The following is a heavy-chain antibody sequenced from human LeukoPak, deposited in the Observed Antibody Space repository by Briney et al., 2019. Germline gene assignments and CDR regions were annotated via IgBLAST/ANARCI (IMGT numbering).Heavy chain of an antibody. J-gene: IGHJ4*02. CDR2: INTVGTIV. V-gene: IGHV3-48*03. CDR3: AGDSGPTSVADFDS. CDR1: GFTFSSYD. D-gene: IGHD1-26*01. Sequence: GGSLRLSCTASGFTFSSYDMNWVRQAQGRGPEWVSFINTVGTIVYYADSVKGRFTLSRENARNSLELTMSCLRVKDTALYYCAGDSGPTSVADFDSWGQGTLVTVSS.